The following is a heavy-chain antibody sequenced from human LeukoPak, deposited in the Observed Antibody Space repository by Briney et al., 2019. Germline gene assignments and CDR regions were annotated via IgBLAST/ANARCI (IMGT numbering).Heavy chain of an antibody. V-gene: IGHV4-30-2*01. Sequence: SETLSLTCTVSGGSISSGGYYWSWIRQPPGKGLEWIGYIYHSGSTYYNPSLKSRVTISVDRSKNQFSLKLSSVTAADTAVYYCAGFEKGVTTAKLDYWGQGTLVTVSS. CDR2: IYHSGST. CDR1: GGSISSGGYY. D-gene: IGHD3-10*01. CDR3: AGFEKGVTTAKLDY. J-gene: IGHJ4*02.